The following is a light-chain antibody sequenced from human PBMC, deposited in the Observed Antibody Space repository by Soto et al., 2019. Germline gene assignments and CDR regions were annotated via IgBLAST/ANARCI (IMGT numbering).Light chain of an antibody. CDR2: GVS. J-gene: IGLJ1*01. Sequence: HSPLTQPPSASGSPVQSGTISCTGTSSDVGGYNYVSWYPQQPGKAPKLMIHGVSERPSGVPDRFSGSKSSNTASLTVSGLQAEDEADYYCSSYAGSNNFVFGTGTKVTVL. CDR3: SSYAGSNNFV. CDR1: SSDVGGYNY. V-gene: IGLV2-8*01.